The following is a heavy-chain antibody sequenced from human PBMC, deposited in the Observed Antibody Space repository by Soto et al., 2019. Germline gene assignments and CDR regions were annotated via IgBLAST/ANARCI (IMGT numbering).Heavy chain of an antibody. CDR2: ISDDGSNK. J-gene: IGHJ6*02. Sequence: QVQLVESGGGVVQPGRSLRLSCAASGFTFSSYGMHWVRQAPGKGLEWVAVISDDGSNKYYADAVKGRFTISRDNSKNTLYLQMNSLRAEDTAVYYCAKDRVAARLGYLLVYYYGMDVWGQGTTVT. CDR3: AKDRVAARLGYLLVYYYGMDV. V-gene: IGHV3-30*18. CDR1: GFTFSSYG. D-gene: IGHD6-6*01.